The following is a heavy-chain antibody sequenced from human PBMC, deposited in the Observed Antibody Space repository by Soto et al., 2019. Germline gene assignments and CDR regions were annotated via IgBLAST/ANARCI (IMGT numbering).Heavy chain of an antibody. V-gene: IGHV3-23*01. J-gene: IGHJ4*02. CDR1: GFTFGSYA. CDR2: ISGSGGST. CDR3: AKDREVVVITYFDY. D-gene: IGHD3-22*01. Sequence: HPGGSLRLSCAASGFTFGSYAMSWVRQAPGKGLEWVSAISGSGGSTYYADSVKGRFTISRDNSKNTLYLQMNSLRAEDTAVYYCAKDREVVVITYFDYWGQGTLVTVSS.